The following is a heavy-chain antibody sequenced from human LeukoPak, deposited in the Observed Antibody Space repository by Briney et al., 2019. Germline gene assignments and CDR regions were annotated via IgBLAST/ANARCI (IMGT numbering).Heavy chain of an antibody. D-gene: IGHD2-15*01. J-gene: IGHJ4*02. CDR3: AIRGLCSGGSCYGLSDY. CDR1: GYNFTNYW. Sequence: GESLKISCRGTGYNFTNYWIGWVRQMHGKGLEGMGSIYPGEYATRYSPSLQAHFPISAAKSSATSYLQWRSLKASDTAIYYCAIRGLCSGGSCYGLSDYWGQGTLVTVSS. CDR2: IYPGEYAT. V-gene: IGHV5-51*01.